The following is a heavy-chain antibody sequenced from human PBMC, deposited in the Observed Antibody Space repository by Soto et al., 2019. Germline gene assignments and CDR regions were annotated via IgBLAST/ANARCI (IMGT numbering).Heavy chain of an antibody. CDR1: GYTFASCD. V-gene: IGHV1-8*01. Sequence: ASVKVSCKASGYTFASCDINWVRQATGQGLEWMGWMNPNSGNTGYAQKFQGRVTMTRNTSISTAYMELSSLRSEDTAVYYCARGHYDFYYMDVWGKGTTVTVSS. J-gene: IGHJ6*03. CDR2: MNPNSGNT. D-gene: IGHD3-3*01. CDR3: ARGHYDFYYMDV.